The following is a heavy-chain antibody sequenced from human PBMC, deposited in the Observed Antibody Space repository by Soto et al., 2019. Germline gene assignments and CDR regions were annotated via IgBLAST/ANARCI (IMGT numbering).Heavy chain of an antibody. D-gene: IGHD3-22*01. V-gene: IGHV4-59*01. J-gene: IGHJ6*02. Sequence: QVQLQESGPGLVKPSETLSLTCTVSGGSISSYYWSWIRQPPGKGLEWIGYIYYSGSTNYNPSLKSRVTISVDTSKNQFSPKLSSVTAADTAVYYCAREWHYYDSSGYNYYYGMDVWGQGTTVTVSS. CDR3: AREWHYYDSSGYNYYYGMDV. CDR2: IYYSGST. CDR1: GGSISSYY.